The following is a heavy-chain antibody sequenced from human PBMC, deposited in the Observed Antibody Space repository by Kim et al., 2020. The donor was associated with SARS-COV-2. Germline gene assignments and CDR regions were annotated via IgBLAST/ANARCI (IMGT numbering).Heavy chain of an antibody. CDR2: INSDGSST. D-gene: IGHD3-3*01. Sequence: GGSLRLSCAASGFTFSSYWMHWVRQAPGKGLVWVSRINSDGSSTSYADSVKGRFTISRDNAKNTLYLQMNSLRAEDTAVYYCARHSYDFWSGYLGMDVWGQGTTVTVSS. V-gene: IGHV3-74*01. J-gene: IGHJ6*02. CDR1: GFTFSSYW. CDR3: ARHSYDFWSGYLGMDV.